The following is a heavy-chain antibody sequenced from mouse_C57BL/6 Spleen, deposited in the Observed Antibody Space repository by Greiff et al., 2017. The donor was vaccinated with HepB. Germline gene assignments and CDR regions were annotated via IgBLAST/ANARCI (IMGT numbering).Heavy chain of an antibody. CDR2: ISSGSSNI. D-gene: IGHD1-1*01. J-gene: IGHJ1*03. Sequence: EVQLVESGGGLVKPGASLKLSCAASGFTFSDYGMHWVRQAPEQGLEWVAYISSGSSNIYYADTVKGRFTISRDNAKNTLFLQMTSLRSEDTAMYCCAKSYYGSSWYFDVWGTGTTVTVSS. V-gene: IGHV5-17*01. CDR1: GFTFSDYG. CDR3: AKSYYGSSWYFDV.